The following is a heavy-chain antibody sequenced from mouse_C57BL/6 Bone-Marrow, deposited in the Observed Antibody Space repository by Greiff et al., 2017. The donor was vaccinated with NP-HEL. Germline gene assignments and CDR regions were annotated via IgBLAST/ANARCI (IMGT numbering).Heavy chain of an antibody. Sequence: VQLKESGPGLAKPSQTLSLPCSVTGYSITSDYWNWVRKFPGNKLEYMGYISYSGSTYYNPSLKSRISITRDTSKNQYYLQLNSVTTEDTATYYCARYNGYYGSRESYWYFDVWGTGTTVTVSS. D-gene: IGHD1-1*01. CDR1: GYSITSDY. V-gene: IGHV3-8*01. J-gene: IGHJ1*03. CDR2: ISYSGST. CDR3: ARYNGYYGSRESYWYFDV.